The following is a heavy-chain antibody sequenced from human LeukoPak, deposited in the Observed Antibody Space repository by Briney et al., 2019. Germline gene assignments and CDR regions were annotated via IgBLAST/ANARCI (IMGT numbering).Heavy chain of an antibody. CDR1: GFTFSSYE. V-gene: IGHV3-30*03. J-gene: IGHJ4*02. D-gene: IGHD1-26*01. CDR3: ATWGISGSYTTLDY. CDR2: ISYDGSKK. Sequence: GGSLRLSCAASGFTFSSYEMNWVRQAPGKGLEWVAVISYDGSKKDYADSVKGRFTISRDNSRNTLNLQMNSLRAEDTAVYYCATWGISGSYTTLDYWGPGTLVIVS.